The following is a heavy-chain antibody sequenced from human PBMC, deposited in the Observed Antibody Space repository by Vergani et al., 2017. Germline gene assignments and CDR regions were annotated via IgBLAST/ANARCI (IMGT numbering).Heavy chain of an antibody. V-gene: IGHV5-10-1*01. J-gene: IGHJ2*01. CDR2: IDPSDSYT. CDR1: GYSFTSYW. CDR3: ARASRGYCGGDCYSWYFDL. Sequence: EVQLVQSGAEVKKPGESLKISCKGSGYSFTSYWISWVRQMPGKGLEWMGRIDPSDSYTNYSPSFQGHVTISADRSISTAYLQWSSLKASDTAMYYCARASRGYCGGDCYSWYFDLWGRGTLVTVSS. D-gene: IGHD2-21*02.